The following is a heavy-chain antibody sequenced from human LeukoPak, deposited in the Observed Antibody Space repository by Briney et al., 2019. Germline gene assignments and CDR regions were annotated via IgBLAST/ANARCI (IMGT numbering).Heavy chain of an antibody. CDR2: ISSSSSYI. Sequence: GGSLRLSCAASGLTFSSYSMNWVRQAPGKGLEWVSSISSSSSYIYYADSVKGRFTISRDNAKNSLYLQMNSLRAEDTAVYYCARAMSTVTTNFDYWGQGTLVTVSS. D-gene: IGHD4-17*01. J-gene: IGHJ4*02. V-gene: IGHV3-21*01. CDR3: ARAMSTVTTNFDY. CDR1: GLTFSSYS.